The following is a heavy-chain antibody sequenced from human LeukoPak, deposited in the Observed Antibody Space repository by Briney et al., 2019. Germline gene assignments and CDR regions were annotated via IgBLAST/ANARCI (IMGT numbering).Heavy chain of an antibody. V-gene: IGHV3-30*02. CDR2: IRFDGSNE. J-gene: IGHJ4*02. D-gene: IGHD3-3*01. CDR3: AKGHSNYDFWSATDQ. Sequence: GGSLRLSCAASGFAFSTYGMHWVRQAPGKGLEWVAFIRFDGSNEYYADSVKGRFTISRDNSKNTVYLQMNSLRAEDTAVYFCAKGHSNYDFWSATDQWGQGTLVTVSS. CDR1: GFAFSTYG.